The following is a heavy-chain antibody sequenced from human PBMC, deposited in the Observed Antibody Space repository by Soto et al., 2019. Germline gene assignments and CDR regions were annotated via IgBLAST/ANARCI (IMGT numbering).Heavy chain of an antibody. CDR1: GYTFTSYY. CDR2: INPSGGST. D-gene: IGHD3-3*01. CDR3: ARGYFDFWRGYYPTVEAFEI. V-gene: IGHV1-46*03. Sequence: GASVKVSCKASGYTFTSYYMHWVRQAPGQGLEWMGIINPSGGSTSYAQKFQGRVTMTRDTSTSTVYMELSSLRSDDTAVDYFARGYFDFWRGYYPTVEAFEIWGQGTMVTVSS. J-gene: IGHJ3*02.